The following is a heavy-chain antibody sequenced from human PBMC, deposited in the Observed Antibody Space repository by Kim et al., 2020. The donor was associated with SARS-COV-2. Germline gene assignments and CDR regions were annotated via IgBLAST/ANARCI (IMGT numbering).Heavy chain of an antibody. CDR3: ARGPTPITNTMVRGVIITTQYYYYGMDV. J-gene: IGHJ6*02. D-gene: IGHD3-10*01. CDR1: GGTFSSYA. Sequence: SVKVSCKASGGTFSSYAISWVRQAPGQGLEWMGGIIPIFGTANYAQKFQGRVTITADESTSTAYMELSSLRSEDTAVYYCARGPTPITNTMVRGVIITTQYYYYGMDVWGQGTTVTVSS. CDR2: IIPIFGTA. V-gene: IGHV1-69*13.